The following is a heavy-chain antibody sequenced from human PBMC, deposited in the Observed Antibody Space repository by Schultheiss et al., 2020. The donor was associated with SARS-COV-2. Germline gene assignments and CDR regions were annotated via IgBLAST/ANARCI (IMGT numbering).Heavy chain of an antibody. CDR2: ISYDGSNK. CDR1: GFTFSSYW. CDR3: ARRAPNLTGTYYYYYMDV. V-gene: IGHV3-30*01. Sequence: GGSLRLSCAASGFTFSSYWMSWVRQAPGKGLEWVAVISYDGSNKYYADSVKGRFTISRDNAKNSLYLQMNSLRAEDTAVYYCARRAPNLTGTYYYYYMDVWGKGTTVTVSS. D-gene: IGHD1-20*01. J-gene: IGHJ6*03.